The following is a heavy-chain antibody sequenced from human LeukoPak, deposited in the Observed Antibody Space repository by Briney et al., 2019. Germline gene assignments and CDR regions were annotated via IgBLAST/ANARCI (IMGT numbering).Heavy chain of an antibody. CDR1: GFTFSRSG. D-gene: IGHD6-19*01. J-gene: IGHJ4*02. Sequence: GESLTLAWPAAGFTFSRSGMHWVRQAPGKVLEWAAFISDDGRRKYYADSVKGRFTISRDDSKNTVYLQMNSLRSEDTAMYYCGKDLTGGWSLDYWGQGTLVTVSS. CDR3: GKDLTGGWSLDY. CDR2: ISDDGRRK. V-gene: IGHV3-30*18.